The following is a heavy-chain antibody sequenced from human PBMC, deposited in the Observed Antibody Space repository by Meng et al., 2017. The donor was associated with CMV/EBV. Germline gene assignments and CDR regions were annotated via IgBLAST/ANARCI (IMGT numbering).Heavy chain of an antibody. Sequence: GGSLRLSCAASGFTFSSYSMNWVRQAPGKGLEWVSSISSSSSYIYYADSVKGRFTISRDNAKNSLYLQMNSLRAEDTAVYYCARVKCSSTSCYIRDYYYGMDVWGQGTTVTVS. CDR1: GFTFSSYS. D-gene: IGHD2-2*02. CDR2: ISSSSSYI. J-gene: IGHJ6*02. CDR3: ARVKCSSTSCYIRDYYYGMDV. V-gene: IGHV3-21*01.